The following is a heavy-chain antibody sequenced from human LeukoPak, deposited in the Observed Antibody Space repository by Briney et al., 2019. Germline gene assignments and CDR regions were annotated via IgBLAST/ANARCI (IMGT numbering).Heavy chain of an antibody. CDR2: IYSGGST. CDR1: GFTVSSNY. Sequence: GGSLRLSCAASGFTVSSNYMSWVRQAPGKGLEWVSFIYSGGSTYYADSVKGRFTISRDNSKDTLYLQMNSLRAEDTAVYYCARAPPGYYAYYFDYWGQGTLVTVSS. J-gene: IGHJ4*02. CDR3: ARAPPGYYAYYFDY. D-gene: IGHD3-22*01. V-gene: IGHV3-53*01.